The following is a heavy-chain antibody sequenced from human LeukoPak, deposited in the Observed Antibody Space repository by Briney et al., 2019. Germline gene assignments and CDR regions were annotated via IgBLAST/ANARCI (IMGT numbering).Heavy chain of an antibody. CDR3: ARQKLIAAGD. J-gene: IGHJ4*02. V-gene: IGHV3-21*01. D-gene: IGHD6-13*01. CDR2: ISSSSSYI. CDR1: GFTLSIYS. Sequence: GGSLRLSCAASGFTLSIYSMNWVRQAPGKGLEWVSSISSSSSYIYYADSVKGRFTISRDNAKNSLYLQMNSLRAEDTAVYYCARQKLIAAGDWGQGTLVTVSS.